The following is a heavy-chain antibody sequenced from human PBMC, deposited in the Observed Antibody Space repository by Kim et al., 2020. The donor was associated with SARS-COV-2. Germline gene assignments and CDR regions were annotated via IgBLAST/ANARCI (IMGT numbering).Heavy chain of an antibody. D-gene: IGHD2-15*01. Sequence: SSSSYIYYADSVKGRFTISRDNAKNSLYLQMNSLRAEDTAVYYCARDVGWGQGTLVTVSS. V-gene: IGHV3-21*01. J-gene: IGHJ4*02. CDR2: SSSSYI. CDR3: ARDVG.